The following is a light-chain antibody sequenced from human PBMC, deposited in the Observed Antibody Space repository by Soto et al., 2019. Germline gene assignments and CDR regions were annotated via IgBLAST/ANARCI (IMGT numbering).Light chain of an antibody. CDR1: SSDVGGYKY. V-gene: IGLV2-14*01. Sequence: QSALTQPASVSGSPGQSITISCAGTSSDVGGYKYVSWYQQHPGKAPKLMIYEVSNRPSGVSNRFSGSKSGNTASLTISGLQAEDESDYYCNSYTSTHTGVCGTGTKLTVL. CDR2: EVS. J-gene: IGLJ1*01. CDR3: NSYTSTHTGV.